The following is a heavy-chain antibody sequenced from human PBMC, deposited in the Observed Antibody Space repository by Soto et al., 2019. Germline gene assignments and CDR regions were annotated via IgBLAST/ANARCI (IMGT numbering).Heavy chain of an antibody. CDR3: ARGRYGDY. CDR1: GYTFTSYG. D-gene: IGHD1-1*01. J-gene: IGHJ4*02. CDR2: ISAHNGNT. V-gene: IGHV1-18*01. Sequence: QVHLVQSGAEVKKPGASVKVSCKASGYTFTSYGITWVRQAPGQGLEWMGWISAHNGNTDYAQKLQGRVILTRDTSTRTAYMELRSLRSDDTAVYYCARGRYGDYWGQGALVTVSS.